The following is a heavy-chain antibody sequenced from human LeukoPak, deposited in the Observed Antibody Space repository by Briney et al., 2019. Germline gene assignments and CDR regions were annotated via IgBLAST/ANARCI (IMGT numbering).Heavy chain of an antibody. CDR3: ARGVVVRPASAILHATTAWFDY. CDR2: INGYNGDT. CDR1: GYRFTTYG. V-gene: IGHV1-18*01. J-gene: IGHJ4*02. D-gene: IGHD2-15*01. Sequence: ASVRVSCKASGYRFTTYGVTWVRQAPGQGLEWLGWINGYNGDTKYVERVQGRVTMTIDTSTSTAYMELRSLRSDDTAVYYCARGVVVRPASAILHATTAWFDYWGQGTLVTVSS.